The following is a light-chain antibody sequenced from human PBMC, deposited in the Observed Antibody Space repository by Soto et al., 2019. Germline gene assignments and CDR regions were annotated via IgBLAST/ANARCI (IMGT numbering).Light chain of an antibody. V-gene: IGLV2-8*01. CDR2: EVT. CDR1: SSDVGRYNY. Sequence: QSVLTQPPSASGSPGQSLTISCTGTSSDVGRYNYVSWHQQHPGKAPKVIIYEVTKRPSGVPDRFSGSKSGNTASLTVSGLQAEDEADYYCSSFAGNYNYGFGTGTKVTVL. CDR3: SSFAGNYNYG. J-gene: IGLJ1*01.